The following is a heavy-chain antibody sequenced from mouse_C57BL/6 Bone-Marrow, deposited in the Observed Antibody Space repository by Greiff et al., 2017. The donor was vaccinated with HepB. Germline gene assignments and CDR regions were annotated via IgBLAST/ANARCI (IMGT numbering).Heavy chain of an antibody. CDR3: ARGGIYYGYAWFAY. CDR2: IDPANGNT. D-gene: IGHD2-2*01. Sequence: VQLQQSVAELVRPGASVKLSCTASGFNIKNTYMHWVKQRPEQGLEWIGRIDPANGNTKYAPKFKGKATLTVDKSSSTAYMLLSSLTSEDSAVYFCARGGIYYGYAWFAYWGQGTLVTVSA. J-gene: IGHJ3*01. V-gene: IGHV14-3*01. CDR1: GFNIKNTY.